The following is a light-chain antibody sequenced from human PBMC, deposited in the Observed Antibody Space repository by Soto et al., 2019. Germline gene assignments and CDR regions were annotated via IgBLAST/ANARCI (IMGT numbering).Light chain of an antibody. V-gene: IGKV3-20*01. J-gene: IGKJ1*01. CDR1: QSVGSNY. CDR2: AAS. Sequence: EIVLTQSPDTLSLSPGERATLSCRASQSVGSNYLAWYQQKPGQAPRVLIFAASSRVADIPDRFSGSGSGSHFSLTISRLEPEDFAVYYCHQYGTSPWTFGQGTKVEIK. CDR3: HQYGTSPWT.